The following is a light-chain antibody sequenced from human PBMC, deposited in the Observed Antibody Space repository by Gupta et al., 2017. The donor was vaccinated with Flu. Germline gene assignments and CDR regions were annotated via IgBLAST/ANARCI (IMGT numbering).Light chain of an antibody. Sequence: SYELTQSPSVSVSPGQTASITCSGYKLGDKYACWYQHKAGQSPVLVIYADDKRPSGVPERFSGSNSGNTATLTISGTQAMDEADYYCQAWGSATVVFGGGTKLTVL. CDR2: ADD. CDR1: KLGDKY. CDR3: QAWGSATVV. J-gene: IGLJ2*01. V-gene: IGLV3-1*01.